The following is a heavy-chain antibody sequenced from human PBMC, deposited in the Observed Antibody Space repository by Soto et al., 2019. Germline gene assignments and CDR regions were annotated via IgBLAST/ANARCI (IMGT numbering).Heavy chain of an antibody. D-gene: IGHD3-22*01. CDR2: ISYSGAT. J-gene: IGHJ5*02. V-gene: IGHV4-61*01. Sequence: QVQLQESGPGLVKPSETLSLTCIVSGGSVSSTTNYWSWIRQPPGKGLEWIGYISYSGATNYNPSLRGRVSMSLDTSKNQFSLKLIPVTAADTAFYYCARADDYKSSCFDPWGQGTLVTVSS. CDR1: GGSVSSTTNY. CDR3: ARADDYKSSCFDP.